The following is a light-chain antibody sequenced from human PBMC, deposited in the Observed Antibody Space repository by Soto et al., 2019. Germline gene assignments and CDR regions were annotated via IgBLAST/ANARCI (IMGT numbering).Light chain of an antibody. CDR1: SSNIGTHF. CDR3: AIWDDSLRV. Sequence: QSVLTQPTSASGTPGQSVTISCSGSSSNIGTHFVYWYQQLPETAPKLLIYANDQRPSGVPDRFSGSKSGTSASLAISGLRSEDEADYYCAIWDDSLRVFGGGTKLPVL. V-gene: IGLV1-47*01. J-gene: IGLJ2*01. CDR2: AND.